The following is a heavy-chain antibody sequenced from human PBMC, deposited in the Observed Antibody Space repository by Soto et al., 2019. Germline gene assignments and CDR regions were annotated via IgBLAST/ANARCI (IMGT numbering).Heavy chain of an antibody. J-gene: IGHJ4*02. CDR3: AIEVWGRGGYYLDS. D-gene: IGHD7-27*01. Sequence: QIRLVQSGAEVQKPGSSVRVSCKASGDTFGRFTINWVRQAPGQGLEWMGGIIPVFGTTKYAQKFRDRVTLVADGSTSTSYMELSSLTSDDTAVYYCAIEVWGRGGYYLDSWGQGTLVTVSS. CDR1: GDTFGRFT. CDR2: IIPVFGTT. V-gene: IGHV1-69*01.